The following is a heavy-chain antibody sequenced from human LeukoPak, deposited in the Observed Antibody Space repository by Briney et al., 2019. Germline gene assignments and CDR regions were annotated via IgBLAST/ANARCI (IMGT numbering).Heavy chain of an antibody. CDR1: GFTFSSYW. D-gene: IGHD1-1*01. Sequence: TGGSLRLSCAASGFTFSSYWMNWVRQAPGKGLEWVANIKQDGSEKYYVDSVKGQFTISRDNAKNSLCLQMNSLRAEDTAVYYCVRAATTATSYYFYYGMDVWGQGTTVTVSS. CDR3: VRAATTATSYYFYYGMDV. V-gene: IGHV3-7*01. J-gene: IGHJ6*02. CDR2: IKQDGSEK.